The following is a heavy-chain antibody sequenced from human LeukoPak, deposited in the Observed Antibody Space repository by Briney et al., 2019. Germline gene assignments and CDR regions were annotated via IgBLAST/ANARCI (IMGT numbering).Heavy chain of an antibody. Sequence: PSETLSLTCTVSGGSISSYYWSWIRQPPGGGLEWIGYIYYSGSTNYNPSLKSRVTISVDTSKNQFSLKLSSVTTADTAVYYCARHVRNIAVAGIDYWGQGTLVTVSA. J-gene: IGHJ4*02. CDR2: IYYSGST. D-gene: IGHD6-19*01. CDR1: GGSISSYY. CDR3: ARHVRNIAVAGIDY. V-gene: IGHV4-59*08.